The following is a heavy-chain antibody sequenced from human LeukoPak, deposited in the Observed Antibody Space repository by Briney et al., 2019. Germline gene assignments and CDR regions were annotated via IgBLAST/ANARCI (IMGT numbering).Heavy chain of an antibody. D-gene: IGHD1-26*01. V-gene: IGHV4-59*08. CDR3: ASKMRGMSYWYFDL. J-gene: IGHJ2*01. Sequence: PSETLSLTCSVSGDSINRYYWSWIRQSPGKGLEWIGSIYNSRYTNYNPSLKSRVTISADTSRNQNSLDLISVTAADTALYYCASKMRGMSYWYFDLWGRGTLVTVSS. CDR2: IYNSRYT. CDR1: GDSINRYY.